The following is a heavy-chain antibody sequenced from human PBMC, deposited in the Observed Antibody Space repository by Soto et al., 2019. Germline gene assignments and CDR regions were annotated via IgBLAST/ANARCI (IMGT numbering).Heavy chain of an antibody. V-gene: IGHV3-23*01. CDR2: ISGSGGST. Sequence: GGSLRLSCAASGFTFTSYAMSWVRQAPGKGLEWVSTISGSGGSTCYADSVKGRFTISRDNSKNTLYMHMNSLRAEDTAVYYCARGLSGPPLNWFDPWGQGTLVTVSS. CDR1: GFTFTSYA. D-gene: IGHD3-3*01. J-gene: IGHJ5*02. CDR3: ARGLSGPPLNWFDP.